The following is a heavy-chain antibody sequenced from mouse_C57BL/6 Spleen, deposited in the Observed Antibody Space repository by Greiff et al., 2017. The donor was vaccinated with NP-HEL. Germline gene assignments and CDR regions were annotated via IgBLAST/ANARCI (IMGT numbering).Heavy chain of an antibody. CDR2: IRNKANGYTT. J-gene: IGHJ2*01. Sequence: EVKLMESGGGLVQPGGSLSLSCAASGFTFTDYYMSWVRQPPGKALEWLGFIRNKANGYTTEYSASVKGRFTISRDNSQSILYLQMNALRAEDSATYYCASHSNYFDYWGQGTTLTVSS. V-gene: IGHV7-3*01. CDR1: GFTFTDYY. CDR3: ASHSNYFDY.